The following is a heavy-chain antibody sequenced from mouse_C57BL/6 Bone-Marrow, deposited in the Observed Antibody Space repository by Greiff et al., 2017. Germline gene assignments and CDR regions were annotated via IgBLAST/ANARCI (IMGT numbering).Heavy chain of an antibody. D-gene: IGHD2-4*01. CDR1: GYTFTSYW. V-gene: IGHV1-64*01. J-gene: IGHJ3*01. CDR3: ARKWGIDYDYSWFAY. CDR2: IHPNSGST. Sequence: QVQLQQPGAELVKPGASVKLSCKASGYTFTSYWMHWVKQRPGQGLEWIGMIHPNSGSTNYNEKFKSKATLTVDKSSSTAYMQLSSLTSEDSAVYYCARKWGIDYDYSWFAYWGQGTLVTVSA.